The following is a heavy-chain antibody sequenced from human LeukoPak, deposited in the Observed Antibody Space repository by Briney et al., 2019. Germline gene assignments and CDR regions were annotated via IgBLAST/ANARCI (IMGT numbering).Heavy chain of an antibody. CDR2: ISYDGSNK. V-gene: IGHV3-30-3*01. CDR3: ARDGNTIFGVPPRYYYYYGMDV. Sequence: GRSLRLSCAASGFAFSSYAMHWVRQAPGKGLEWVAVISYDGSNKYYADSVKGRFTISRDNSKNTLYLQMNSLRAEDTAVYYCARDGNTIFGVPPRYYYYYGMDVWGQGTTVTVSS. CDR1: GFAFSSYA. J-gene: IGHJ6*02. D-gene: IGHD3-3*01.